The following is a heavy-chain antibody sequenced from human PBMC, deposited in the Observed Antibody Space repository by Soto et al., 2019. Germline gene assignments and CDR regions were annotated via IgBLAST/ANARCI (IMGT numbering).Heavy chain of an antibody. CDR1: GGSISSSSYY. Sequence: QLQLQESGPGLVKPSETLSLTCTVSGGSISSSSYYWGWIRQPPGKGLEWIGSIYYSGSTYYNPSLKRRVTISVDTSKTQFSLKLSSVTAADTAVYYCARRPGVTTPSYYYGMDVWGQGTTVTVSS. V-gene: IGHV4-39*01. CDR2: IYYSGST. D-gene: IGHD4-4*01. J-gene: IGHJ6*02. CDR3: ARRPGVTTPSYYYGMDV.